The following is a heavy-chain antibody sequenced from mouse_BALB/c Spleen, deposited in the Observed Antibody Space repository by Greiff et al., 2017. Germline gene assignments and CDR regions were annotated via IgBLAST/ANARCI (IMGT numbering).Heavy chain of an antibody. CDR1: GFTFSDYY. J-gene: IGHJ4*01. CDR2: ISDGGSYT. Sequence: EVKLMESGGGLVKPGGSLKLSCAASGFTFSDYYMYWVRQTPEKRLEWVATISDGGSYTYYPDSVKGRFTISRDNAKNNLYLQMSSLKSEDTAMYYCARDLGRYDYAMDYWGQGTSVTVSS. CDR3: ARDLGRYDYAMDY. V-gene: IGHV5-4*02. D-gene: IGHD2-14*01.